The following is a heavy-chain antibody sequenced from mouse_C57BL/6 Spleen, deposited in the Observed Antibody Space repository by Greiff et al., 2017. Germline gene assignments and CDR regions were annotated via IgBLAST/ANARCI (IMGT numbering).Heavy chain of an antibody. CDR1: GYAFSSYW. Sequence: QVQLQQSGAELVKPGASVKISCKASGYAFSSYWMNWVKQRPGKGLEWIGQIYPGDGDTNYNGKFKGKATLTADKSSSTAYMQLSSLTSEDSAVYFCARSASTTVVYFGYWGQGTTLTVSS. CDR3: ARSASTTVVYFGY. CDR2: IYPGDGDT. J-gene: IGHJ2*01. D-gene: IGHD1-1*01. V-gene: IGHV1-80*01.